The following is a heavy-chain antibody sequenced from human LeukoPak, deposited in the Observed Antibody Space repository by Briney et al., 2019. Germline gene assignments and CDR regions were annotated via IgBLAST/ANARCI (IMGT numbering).Heavy chain of an antibody. CDR3: ARDFPFDY. Sequence: GGSLRLSCVVSGFTFSSYSMNWVRQAPGKGLEWVSYISSSSSTIYYADSGKGRFTISRDNAKNSLYLQMNSLRAEDTAVYYCARDFPFDYWGQGTLVTVSS. CDR2: ISSSSSTI. J-gene: IGHJ4*02. V-gene: IGHV3-48*04. CDR1: GFTFSSYS.